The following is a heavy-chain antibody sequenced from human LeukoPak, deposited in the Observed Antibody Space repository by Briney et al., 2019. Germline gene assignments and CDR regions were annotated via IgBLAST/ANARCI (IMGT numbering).Heavy chain of an antibody. J-gene: IGHJ3*02. Sequence: GGSLRLSCAASGFTFSTFSMHWVRQAPGKGLEYVSTISSNGGSTYYANSVKGRFTISRENSKNTLYLQMGSLRAEDMAVYYCARDVMTTSGAFDIWGQGTMVTVSS. CDR3: ARDVMTTSGAFDI. V-gene: IGHV3-64*01. CDR2: ISSNGGST. CDR1: GFTFSTFS. D-gene: IGHD3-22*01.